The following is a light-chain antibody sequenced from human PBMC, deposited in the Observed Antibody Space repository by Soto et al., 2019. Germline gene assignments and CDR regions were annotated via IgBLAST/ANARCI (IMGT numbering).Light chain of an antibody. V-gene: IGKV1-8*01. CDR3: QQYYSYPWT. Sequence: IQMTQSPSTLSASVGDRVTITCRASQGISSYLAWYQHKPGKAPKLLIYAASTLQSGVPSRFSGSGSGTDFTLTISCLQSEDFATYYCQQYYSYPWTFGQGTKVDIK. J-gene: IGKJ1*01. CDR1: QGISSY. CDR2: AAS.